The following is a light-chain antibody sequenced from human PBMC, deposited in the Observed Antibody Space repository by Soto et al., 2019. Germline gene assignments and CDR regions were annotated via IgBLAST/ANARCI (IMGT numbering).Light chain of an antibody. CDR1: QSISGY. CDR2: GAS. J-gene: IGKJ5*01. CDR3: QQYGGSPAIT. Sequence: EIVMTQSPATLSVSPGVRATLSCRASQSISGYVAWYQQKPGQAPRLLIYGASSRATGIPDRFRASASGTDFTLTISRLEPEDFAVYFCQQYGGSPAITFGQGTRLEIK. V-gene: IGKV3-20*01.